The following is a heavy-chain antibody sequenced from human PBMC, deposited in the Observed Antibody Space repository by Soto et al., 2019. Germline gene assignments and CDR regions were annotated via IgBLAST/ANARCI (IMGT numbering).Heavy chain of an antibody. CDR2: ISASGGST. V-gene: IGHV3-23*01. Sequence: EVQVLESGGGLFRPGGSLRLSCAASGFTFSNYAMTWVRQAPGKGLEWVSGISASGGSTYYADSVKGRFTISRDNSNNMVHLEMNSLRPDDTAVYYCALGDTYSEKYYGAFDTWGQGTMVTVSS. J-gene: IGHJ3*02. D-gene: IGHD3-3*01. CDR3: ALGDTYSEKYYGAFDT. CDR1: GFTFSNYA.